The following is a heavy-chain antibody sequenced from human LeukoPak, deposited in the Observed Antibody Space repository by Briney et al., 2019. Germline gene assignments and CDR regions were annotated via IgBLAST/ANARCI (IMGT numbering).Heavy chain of an antibody. CDR3: ARSPISGEKFWSGRGAFDI. CDR1: GFTFSSYS. V-gene: IGHV3-48*01. J-gene: IGHJ3*02. Sequence: PGGSLSLSCAASGFTFSSYSMNWVRRAPGKGLEWVSYISSSSSSIYYADSVKGRFTISRDNAKNSLYLQMNSLRAEDTAVYYCARSPISGEKFWSGRGAFDIWGQGTMVTVSS. CDR2: ISSSSSSI. D-gene: IGHD3-3*01.